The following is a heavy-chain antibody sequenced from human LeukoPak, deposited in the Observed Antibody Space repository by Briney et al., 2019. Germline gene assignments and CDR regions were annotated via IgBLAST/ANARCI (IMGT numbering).Heavy chain of an antibody. V-gene: IGHV4-59*08. J-gene: IGHJ5*02. CDR1: GGSISSYY. D-gene: IGHD6-13*01. CDR3: ARSGQRHSSSWYGDWFDP. Sequence: PSETLSLTCTVSGGSISSYYWSWIRQPPGKGLEWIGYIYYSGSTNYNPSLKSRVTISVDTSKNYFSLKLSSVTAADTAVYYCARSGQRHSSSWYGDWFDPWGQGTLVTVSS. CDR2: IYYSGST.